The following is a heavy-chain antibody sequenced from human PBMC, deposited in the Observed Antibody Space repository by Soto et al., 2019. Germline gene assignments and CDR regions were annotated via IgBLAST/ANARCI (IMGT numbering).Heavy chain of an antibody. D-gene: IGHD3-10*01. V-gene: IGHV3-23*01. CDR2: ISGSGGST. Sequence: EVQLLESGGGLVQPGGSLRLSCAASGFTFSSYAMSWVRQAPGKGLEWVSAISGSGGSTYYADSVKGRFTICRDNSKNPLYLQMNSLRAEDTAVYYCAKVYGWGVRGVLGLNYWGQGTLVTVSS. J-gene: IGHJ4*02. CDR1: GFTFSSYA. CDR3: AKVYGWGVRGVLGLNY.